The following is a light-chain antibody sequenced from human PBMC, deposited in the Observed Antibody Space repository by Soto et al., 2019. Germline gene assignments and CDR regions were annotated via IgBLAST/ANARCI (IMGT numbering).Light chain of an antibody. CDR2: KAS. CDR3: QHYKSYSEA. CDR1: QSISSY. Sequence: DIQMTLSPSSLSASVGDRVTITCRASQSISSYLNWYQQKPRKAPKLLIYKASTLKSGVPSRFSGSGSGTEFTLTFSCLQPDDFATYYCQHYKSYSEAFGRGTKLDIK. J-gene: IGKJ1*01. V-gene: IGKV1-5*03.